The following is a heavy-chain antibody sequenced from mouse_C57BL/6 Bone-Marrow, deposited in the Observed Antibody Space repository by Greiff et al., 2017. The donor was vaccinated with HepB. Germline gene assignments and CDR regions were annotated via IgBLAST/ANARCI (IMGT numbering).Heavy chain of an antibody. CDR1: GYSITSGYY. J-gene: IGHJ3*01. CDR3: ARGSYDYDGGFAY. D-gene: IGHD2-4*01. CDR2: ISYDGSN. V-gene: IGHV3-6*01. Sequence: EVQLQQSGPGLVKPSQSLSLTCSVTGYSITSGYYWNWIRQFPGNKLEWMGYISYDGSNNYNPSLKNRISITRDPSKNQFFLKLNSVTTEDTATYYCARGSYDYDGGFAYWGQGTLVTVSA.